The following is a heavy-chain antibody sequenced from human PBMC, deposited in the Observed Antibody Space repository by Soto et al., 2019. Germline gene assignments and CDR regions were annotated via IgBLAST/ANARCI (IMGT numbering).Heavy chain of an antibody. Sequence: SVNRSCKAAGGRLSGDAGGWRRQATGQGLEWMGGIIPIFGTANYAQKFQGRVTITADKSTSTAYMELSSLKSEDTAVYYCARGAPPSGVHAFDIWGQATMVTVS. CDR1: GGRLSGDA. CDR3: ARGAPPSGVHAFDI. D-gene: IGHD5-12*01. V-gene: IGHV1-69*06. CDR2: IIPIFGTA. J-gene: IGHJ3*02.